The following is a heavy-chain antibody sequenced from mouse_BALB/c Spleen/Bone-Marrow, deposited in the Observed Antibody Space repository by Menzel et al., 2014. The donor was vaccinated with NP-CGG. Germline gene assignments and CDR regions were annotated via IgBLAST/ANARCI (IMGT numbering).Heavy chain of an antibody. CDR1: GYSFXSYW. V-gene: IGHV1-61*01. CDR3: ARSRGEGY. J-gene: IGHJ3*01. Sequence: VKLMESGAELVRPGASVKLSCKASGYSFXSYWMNWVKQRPGQGLEWIGMIHPSGSETRLNQNFKDKAALTVDKSSSTAYMQLSSPTSEDSAVYYCARSRGEGYWGQGTLVTVSA. CDR2: IHPSGSET.